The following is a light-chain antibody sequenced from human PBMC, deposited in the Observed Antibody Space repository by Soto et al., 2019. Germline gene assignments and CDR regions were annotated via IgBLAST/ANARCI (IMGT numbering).Light chain of an antibody. V-gene: IGLV2-14*01. Sequence: QSALTQPASVSGSPGQSITISCTGTSSDVGGYNRVSWYQQHPGKAPKLMIYDVTIRPSGVSNRFCCSKSGNTASLTISGLPADDEAEYYCRSYTTSSTLEGVFGTGTKVTVL. CDR2: DVT. CDR3: RSYTTSSTLEGV. J-gene: IGLJ1*01. CDR1: SSDVGGYNR.